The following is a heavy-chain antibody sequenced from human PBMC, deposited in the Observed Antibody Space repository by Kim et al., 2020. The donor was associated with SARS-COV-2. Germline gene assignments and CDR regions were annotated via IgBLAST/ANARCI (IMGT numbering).Heavy chain of an antibody. J-gene: IGHJ4*02. D-gene: IGHD2-15*01. V-gene: IGHV3-11*03. CDR3: ARTGYCNGGICYSYYFDY. CDR2: ISSSASYT. CDR1: GFTFSDSF. Sequence: GGSLRLSCVASGFTFSDSFMSWIRQAPGKGLEWVSYISSSASYTNYEDSVKGLFTISRDNAKDSLYLQMNSLIAEDTAVYYCARTGYCNGGICYSYYFDYWGQGTLVTVSS.